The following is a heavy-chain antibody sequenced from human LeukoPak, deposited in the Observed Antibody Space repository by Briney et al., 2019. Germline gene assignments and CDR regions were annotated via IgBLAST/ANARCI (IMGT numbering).Heavy chain of an antibody. CDR2: ISSSGSTI. CDR1: GFTFSSYE. D-gene: IGHD3-10*01. CDR3: AKDSGDTYYFDY. Sequence: PGGSLRLSCAASGFTFSSYEMNWVRQAPGKGLEWVSYISSSGSTIYDADSVKGRLTIYRDNSKNTLYLQMNSLRAEDTAVYYCAKDSGDTYYFDYWGQGTLVTVSS. V-gene: IGHV3-48*03. J-gene: IGHJ4*02.